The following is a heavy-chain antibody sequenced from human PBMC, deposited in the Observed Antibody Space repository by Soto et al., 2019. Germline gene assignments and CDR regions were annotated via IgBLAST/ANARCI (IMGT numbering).Heavy chain of an antibody. Sequence: ASVKVSCKASEHTFTGYYLHWVRQAPGQGLEWMGWINPNGGGTIYAQKFQGRLTMTRDTSITTAYMELTRLRADDTAFYFCATSSDWSPLLDYWGQGTLVTVSS. V-gene: IGHV1-2*02. CDR2: INPNGGGT. J-gene: IGHJ4*02. CDR1: EHTFTGYY. D-gene: IGHD6-19*01. CDR3: ATSSDWSPLLDY.